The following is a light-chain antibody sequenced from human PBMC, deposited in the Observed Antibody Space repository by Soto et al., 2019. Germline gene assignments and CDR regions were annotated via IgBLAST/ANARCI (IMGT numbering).Light chain of an antibody. CDR2: GAS. V-gene: IGKV3-20*01. Sequence: DIVLTQSPGTLSSSPGERATLSCRASQSVSKYLAWYQQKPGQAPRLLIYGASSRANGIPDRFSGSGSGTDFTLTINGLEPEVFGVYYCQQYSTSARLTFGPGTNVDL. CDR1: QSVSKY. CDR3: QQYSTSARLT. J-gene: IGKJ3*01.